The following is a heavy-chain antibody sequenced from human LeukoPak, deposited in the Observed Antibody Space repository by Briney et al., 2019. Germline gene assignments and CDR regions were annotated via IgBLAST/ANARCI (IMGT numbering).Heavy chain of an antibody. CDR1: GFTFSNAW. CDR2: IKSKTDGGTT. Sequence: GGSLRLSCAASGFTFSNAWMSWVRQAPGKGLEWVGRIKSKTDGGTTDYAAPVKSRFTISRDDSKNTLYLQMNSLKTEDTAVYYCTSRSIIAVAGSVGIDAFDIWGQGTMVTVSS. V-gene: IGHV3-15*01. D-gene: IGHD6-19*01. J-gene: IGHJ3*02. CDR3: TSRSIIAVAGSVGIDAFDI.